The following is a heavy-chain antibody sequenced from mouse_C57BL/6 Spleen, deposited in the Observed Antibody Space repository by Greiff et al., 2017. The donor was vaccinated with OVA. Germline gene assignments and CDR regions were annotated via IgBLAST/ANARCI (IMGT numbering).Heavy chain of an antibody. D-gene: IGHD1-1*01. CDR3: ARPSNYYGSSYWYFDV. Sequence: VKLMESGPGLVAPSQSLSITCTVSGFSLTSYAISWVRQPPGKGLEWLGVIWTGGGTNYNSALKSRLSISKDNSKSQVFLKMNSLQTDDTARYYCARPSNYYGSSYWYFDVWGTGTTVTVSS. CDR1: GFSLTSYA. CDR2: IWTGGGT. J-gene: IGHJ1*03. V-gene: IGHV2-9-1*01.